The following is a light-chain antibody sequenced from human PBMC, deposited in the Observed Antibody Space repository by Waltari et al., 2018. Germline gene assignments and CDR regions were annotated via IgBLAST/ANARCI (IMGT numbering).Light chain of an antibody. CDR3: QKYGTRPAT. Sequence: EIVLTQSPASLSLSPGDRATLSCRASQSVGRTLAWYQQSPGQAPRLLIYDASSRATGIPDRFSGSGSGTDFSLTISRLEPEDFAVYYCQKYGTRPATFGQVTKVEVK. J-gene: IGKJ1*01. CDR1: QSVGRT. CDR2: DAS. V-gene: IGKV3-20*01.